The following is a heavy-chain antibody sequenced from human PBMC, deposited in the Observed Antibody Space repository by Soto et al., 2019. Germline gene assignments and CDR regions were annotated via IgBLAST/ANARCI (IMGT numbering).Heavy chain of an antibody. D-gene: IGHD2-2*01. V-gene: IGHV3-23*01. CDR3: AKDGRAAARYYYYRMDV. CDR2: IGDNDGST. CDR1: RFTFSSYH. J-gene: IGHJ6*02. Sequence: AGSLRISCTASRFTFSSYHMSWVRQARWKWLEWVSVIGDNDGSTYYAASVNGRFTISRDNSKNTLYLQMNSLRAEDTAIYYCAKDGRAAARYYYYRMDVWGQGTTVTISS.